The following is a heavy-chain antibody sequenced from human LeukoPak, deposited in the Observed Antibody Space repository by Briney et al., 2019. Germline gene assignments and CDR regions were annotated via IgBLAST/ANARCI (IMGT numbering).Heavy chain of an antibody. CDR2: IKQDGSEK. CDR3: ARPLNYYYDSSGYSGFFAC. J-gene: IGHJ4*02. D-gene: IGHD3-22*01. Sequence: GGSLRLSCAASGFTFSSYWMSWVRQASGKGLEWVANIKQDGSEKYYVDSVKGRFTISRDNAKNSLYLQMNSLRAEDTAVYYCARPLNYYYDSSGYSGFFACWGQGTLVTVSS. V-gene: IGHV3-7*01. CDR1: GFTFSSYW.